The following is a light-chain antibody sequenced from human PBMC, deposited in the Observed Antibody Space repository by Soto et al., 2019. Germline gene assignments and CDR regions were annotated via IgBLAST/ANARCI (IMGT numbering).Light chain of an antibody. CDR1: QSLLHSNGYNY. Sequence: DIVMTQSPLSLPVTPGEPATISCRSSQSLLHSNGYNYLDWYLQKPGQSPQLLIYLGSNRASGVPDRFSGSGSGTDFTLKISRVEAEVVWVYYCMQALQTVTFGRGTKVEIK. V-gene: IGKV2-28*01. J-gene: IGKJ4*01. CDR2: LGS. CDR3: MQALQTVT.